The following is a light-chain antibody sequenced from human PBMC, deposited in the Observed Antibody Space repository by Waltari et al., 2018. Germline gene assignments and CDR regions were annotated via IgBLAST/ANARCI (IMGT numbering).Light chain of an antibody. J-gene: IGKJ1*01. CDR2: GAS. CDR3: QQYNNWPRT. CDR1: QSVSSN. Sequence: EIVMTQSPATLSVSPGERATLSCRASQSVSSNLAWYQQKPGQAPRLLIYGASTRATGIPARFSGGGSGTELTLTISGMQSEDCAVYYCQQYNNWPRTFGQGTKVEIK. V-gene: IGKV3-15*01.